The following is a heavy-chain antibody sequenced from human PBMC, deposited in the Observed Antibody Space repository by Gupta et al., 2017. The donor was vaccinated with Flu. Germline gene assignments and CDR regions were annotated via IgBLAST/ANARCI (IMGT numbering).Heavy chain of an antibody. CDR3: ARDRTGGGEIFGVGARWFDP. CDR2: IIPTFGTP. J-gene: IGHJ5*02. D-gene: IGHD3-3*01. V-gene: IGHV1-69*01. Sequence: QVQLVQSGAEVKKPGSSVKVSCKASGGTFSSYAISWVRQAPGQGLEWMGGIIPTFGTPNYPQKFQARVTITAEESTSAAYMELSSLRSEDRAVYYCARDRTGGGEIFGVGARWFDPWGQGTLVTVSS. CDR1: GGTFSSYA.